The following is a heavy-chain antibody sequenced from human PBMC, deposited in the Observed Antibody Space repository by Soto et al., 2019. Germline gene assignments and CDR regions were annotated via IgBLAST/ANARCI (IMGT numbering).Heavy chain of an antibody. Sequence: SETLSLTCTVSGGSMSGHYWSWVRQPPGKGLEWIGYIYYSGSTDYNPSLKSRVTISVDTSKSQFSLKLSSVTAADTAVYYCARLVSGGKGGPNDVFEIWGQGTMVTV. V-gene: IGHV4-59*11. D-gene: IGHD1-26*01. J-gene: IGHJ3*02. CDR1: GGSMSGHY. CDR3: ARLVSGGKGGPNDVFEI. CDR2: IYYSGST.